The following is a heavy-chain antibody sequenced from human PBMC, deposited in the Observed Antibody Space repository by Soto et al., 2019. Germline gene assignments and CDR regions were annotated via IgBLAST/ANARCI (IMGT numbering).Heavy chain of an antibody. J-gene: IGHJ4*02. Sequence: SETLSLTCAVYGGSFSCYYWSWIRQPPGKGPEWIGDINHSGSTNYNPSLKSRVTISVDTSKNQFSLKLRSVTAADMAVFYCARAPDKYYFDSWGRGTLVTVSS. V-gene: IGHV4-34*01. CDR2: INHSGST. CDR3: ARAPDKYYFDS. CDR1: GGSFSCYY.